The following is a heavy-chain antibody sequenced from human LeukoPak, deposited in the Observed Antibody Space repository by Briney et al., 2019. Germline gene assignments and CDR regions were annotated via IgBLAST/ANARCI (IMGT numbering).Heavy chain of an antibody. CDR1: GGPMSSYY. CDR2: ISYNGKT. J-gene: IGHJ4*02. CDR3: KRVGPSLHWNPDY. D-gene: IGHD1-1*01. V-gene: IGHV4-59*01. Sequence: SETLSLTCTVSGGPMSSYYWMWIRQPPGKGLEWIGSISYNGKTNHNPSLKSRVTISVDTSKNQFSLKLSSVTAAATAVYYCKRVGPSLHWNPDYWGQGTLVTVSS.